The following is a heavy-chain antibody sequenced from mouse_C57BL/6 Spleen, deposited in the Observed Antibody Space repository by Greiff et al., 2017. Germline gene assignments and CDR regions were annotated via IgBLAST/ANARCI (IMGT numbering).Heavy chain of an antibody. CDR3: AREDDYDEGYYAMDY. CDR1: GYTFTSYW. D-gene: IGHD2-4*01. CDR2: ITPSNGGT. Sequence: QVQLQQPGTELVKPGASVKLSCKASGYTFTSYWMHWVKQRPGQGLEWIGNITPSNGGTNYNEKFKSKATLTVDKSSSTAYMQRSSLTSEDSAVYYCAREDDYDEGYYAMDYWGQGTSVTVSS. V-gene: IGHV1-53*01. J-gene: IGHJ4*01.